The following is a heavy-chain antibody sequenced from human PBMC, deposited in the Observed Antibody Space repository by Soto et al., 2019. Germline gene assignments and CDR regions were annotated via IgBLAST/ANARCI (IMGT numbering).Heavy chain of an antibody. CDR3: ADGGRYPYY. D-gene: IGHD1-26*01. Sequence: GGSLRLSCAASGFSFSSYAMGWVRQAQGKGLDWVSSISAGGDGTYYADSVKGRFTISRDNSKNTVYLQMSSLRADDTAVYYCADGGRYPYYWGPGTLVTVSS. J-gene: IGHJ4*02. CDR2: ISAGGDGT. V-gene: IGHV3-23*01. CDR1: GFSFSSYA.